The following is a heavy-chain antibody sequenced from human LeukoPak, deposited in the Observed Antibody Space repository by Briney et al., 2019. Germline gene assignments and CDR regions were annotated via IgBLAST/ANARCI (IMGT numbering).Heavy chain of an antibody. J-gene: IGHJ4*02. Sequence: GGSLRLSCAASGFTFSSYSMIWVRQAPGKGLEWVSSISPTSGYIYYADSVKGRFTISRDNAENSLYLLMNSLRAEDTAVYYCAREGPTAALFDYWGQGTQVTVSS. CDR2: ISPTSGYI. CDR3: AREGPTAALFDY. D-gene: IGHD4-17*01. V-gene: IGHV3-21*01. CDR1: GFTFSSYS.